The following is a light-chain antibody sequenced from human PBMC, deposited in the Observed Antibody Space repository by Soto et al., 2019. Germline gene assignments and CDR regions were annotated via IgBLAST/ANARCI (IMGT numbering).Light chain of an antibody. CDR3: QQYNNWAT. V-gene: IGKV3-15*01. CDR2: GAS. Sequence: EIVMTQSPATLSVSPGERATLSCRASQSVSSNLAWYQQKPGQAPRLLIYGASTRATGIPARFSGSGSGTDFTLTISSLQSEDFAVYYCQQYNNWATFGQGTKVEIK. J-gene: IGKJ1*01. CDR1: QSVSSN.